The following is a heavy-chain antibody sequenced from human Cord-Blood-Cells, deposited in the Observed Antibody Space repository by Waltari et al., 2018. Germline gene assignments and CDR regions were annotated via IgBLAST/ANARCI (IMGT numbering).Heavy chain of an antibody. CDR2: INHSGST. CDR3: ARRYSSGWYGY. CDR1: GGSFSGYY. J-gene: IGHJ4*02. V-gene: IGHV4-34*01. Sequence: QVQLQQWGAGLLKPSETLSLTCAVYGGSFSGYYWSWIRQPPGKGLEWIGEINHSGSTNYNPSRKSRVTISVDTSKNQFSRKLSSVTAADTAVYYCARRYSSGWYGYWGQGTLVTVSS. D-gene: IGHD6-19*01.